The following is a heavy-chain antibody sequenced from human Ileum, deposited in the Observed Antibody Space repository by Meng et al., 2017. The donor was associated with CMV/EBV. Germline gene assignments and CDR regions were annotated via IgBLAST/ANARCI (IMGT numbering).Heavy chain of an antibody. Sequence: QLKESGPGLWKPSGTLSPTCAVSGGVINSINWWSWVRQHPGKGLEWISRIYHSGGTNYNPSFKSRVTISIDKSKKQFSLKLSSVTAADTAVYYCASVLAYAEVDNWGLGTLVTVSS. CDR3: ASVLAYAEVDN. V-gene: IGHV4-4*02. D-gene: IGHD2-21*01. J-gene: IGHJ4*02. CDR1: GGVINSINW. CDR2: IYHSGGT.